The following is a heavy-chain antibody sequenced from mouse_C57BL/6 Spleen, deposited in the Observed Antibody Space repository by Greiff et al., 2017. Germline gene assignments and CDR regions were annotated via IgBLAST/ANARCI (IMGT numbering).Heavy chain of an antibody. CDR2: IDPEDGET. D-gene: IGHD3-2*02. V-gene: IGHV14-2*01. CDR1: GFNIKDYY. J-gene: IGHJ3*01. CDR3: AYSSGYGRFAY. Sequence: VHVKQSGAELVKPGASVKLSCTASGFNIKDYYMHWVKQRTEQGLEWIGRIDPEDGETKYAPKFQGKATITADTSSNTAYLQLSSLTSEDTAVYYCAYSSGYGRFAYWGQGTLVTVSA.